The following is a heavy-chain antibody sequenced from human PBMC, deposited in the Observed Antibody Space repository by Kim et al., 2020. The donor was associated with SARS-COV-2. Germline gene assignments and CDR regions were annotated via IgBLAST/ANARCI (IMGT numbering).Heavy chain of an antibody. CDR1: GFTFSSYA. D-gene: IGHD6-13*01. V-gene: IGHV3-30-3*01. J-gene: IGHJ4*02. Sequence: GGSLRLSCAASGFTFSSYAMHWVRQAPGKGLEWVAVISYDGSNKYYADSVKGRFTISRDNSKNTLYLQMNSLRAEDTAVYYCARGGSSWIDYWGQGTLVTVSS. CDR2: ISYDGSNK. CDR3: ARGGSSWIDY.